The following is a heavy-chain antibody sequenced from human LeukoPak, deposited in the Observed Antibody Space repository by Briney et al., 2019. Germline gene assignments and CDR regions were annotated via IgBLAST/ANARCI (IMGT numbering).Heavy chain of an antibody. J-gene: IGHJ4*02. CDR1: GYTFTGYY. D-gene: IGHD5-12*01. Sequence: GASVKVSCKASGYTFTGYYMHWVRQAPGQGLEWMGWINAGNGNTKYSQKFQGRVTITRDTSASTAYMELSSLRSEDTAVYYCARARGYSGYDPADYWGQGTLVTVSS. CDR2: INAGNGNT. CDR3: ARARGYSGYDPADY. V-gene: IGHV1-3*01.